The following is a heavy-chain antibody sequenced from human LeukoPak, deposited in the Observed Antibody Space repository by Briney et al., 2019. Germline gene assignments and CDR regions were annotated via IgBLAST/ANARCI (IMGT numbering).Heavy chain of an antibody. J-gene: IGHJ6*03. CDR2: IYYSGST. V-gene: IGHV4-59*08. CDR1: GGSISSYY. CDR3: ARGYTFPYYYMDV. Sequence: SETLSLTCTVSGGSISSYYWSWIRQPPGKGLEWIGYIYYSGSTNHNPSLKSRVTISIDTSKNQFSLKLSSVTAADTAVYYCARGYTFPYYYMDVWGKGTTVTVSS. D-gene: IGHD2-2*02.